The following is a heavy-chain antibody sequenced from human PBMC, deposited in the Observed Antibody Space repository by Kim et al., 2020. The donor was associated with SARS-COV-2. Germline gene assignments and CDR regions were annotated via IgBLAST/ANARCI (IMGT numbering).Heavy chain of an antibody. V-gene: IGHV4-61*02. J-gene: IGHJ4*02. CDR1: GGSITSGIYF. Sequence: SETLSLTCTVSGGSITSGIYFWSWIRQPAGKGLEWIGRISVSGTTTYNPSLKSRVTISIDTSKNQFSLKLISATAADTAIYYWARVDNDLGTHWGQGTRVTVSS. D-gene: IGHD3-10*01. CDR2: ISVSGTT. CDR3: ARVDNDLGTH.